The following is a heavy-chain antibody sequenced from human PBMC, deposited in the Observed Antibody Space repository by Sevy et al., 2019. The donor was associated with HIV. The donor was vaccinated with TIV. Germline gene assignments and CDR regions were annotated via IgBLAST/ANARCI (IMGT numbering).Heavy chain of an antibody. Sequence: GGSLRLSCAASGFDFSNFWMSWVRQAPGKGLEWGANIKKDGREKYYVDSGKGRFTISRDNAKNSLYLQMNSLRAEDTAVYYCAREWSWAYFDSWGQGTLVTVSS. CDR1: GFDFSNFW. D-gene: IGHD1-26*01. CDR2: IKKDGREK. V-gene: IGHV3-7*03. CDR3: AREWSWAYFDS. J-gene: IGHJ4*02.